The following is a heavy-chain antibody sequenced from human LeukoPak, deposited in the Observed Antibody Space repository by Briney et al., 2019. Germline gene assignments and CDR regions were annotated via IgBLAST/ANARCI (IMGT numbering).Heavy chain of an antibody. J-gene: IGHJ3*01. CDR3: ARPLMVTTILGWHAFDL. V-gene: IGHV1-46*01. CDR2: INPSGGST. Sequence: ASVKVSCKASGYTFTSYYMHWVRQAPGQGLEWMGIINPSGGSTSYAQKFQGRVTMTRDTSTSTVYMELSSLRSEDTAVYYCARPLMVTTILGWHAFDLWGHGTMVTVSS. D-gene: IGHD3-3*01. CDR1: GYTFTSYY.